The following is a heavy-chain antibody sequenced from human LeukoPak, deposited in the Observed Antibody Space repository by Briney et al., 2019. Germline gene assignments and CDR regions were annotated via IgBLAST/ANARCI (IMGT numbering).Heavy chain of an antibody. V-gene: IGHV4-59*01. D-gene: IGHD6-13*01. CDR2: IQDSGTT. J-gene: IGHJ4*02. CDR3: ARDRAAGTLDF. CDR1: SGSITGYY. Sequence: SETLSLTCTVSSGSITGYYWAWIRQPPGKGLEWIGYIQDSGTTDYNPSLASRASISVDTAKDQFSLNLRSVTAADTAVYYCARDRAAGTLDFWGQGNLVTPSS.